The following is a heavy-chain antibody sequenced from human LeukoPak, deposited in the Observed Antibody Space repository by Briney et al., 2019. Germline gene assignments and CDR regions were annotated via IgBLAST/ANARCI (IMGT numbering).Heavy chain of an antibody. CDR3: ARVKVGSWNWFDP. V-gene: IGHV3-74*03. J-gene: IGHJ5*02. D-gene: IGHD1-26*01. Sequence: GGSLRLSCAPSGSPSSSYGMHWVRQAPGQGLLWVSRINSDGTTTTYADSVKGRFTISRDNTKNTVYLQMNSLRAEDSAVYYCARVKVGSWNWFDPWGQGTLVTVSS. CDR2: INSDGTTT. CDR1: GSPSSSYG.